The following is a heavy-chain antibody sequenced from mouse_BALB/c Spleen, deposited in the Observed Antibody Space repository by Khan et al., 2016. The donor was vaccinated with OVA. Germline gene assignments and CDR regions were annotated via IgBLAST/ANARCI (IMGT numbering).Heavy chain of an antibody. Sequence: QVQLKQSGPELKKPGETVKISCKASGYIFTNYGMNWVKQAPGQGLKWMGWINTYTGEPTYADDLRGRFAFSLETSASTAYLQINNLKNEDTATYFWGRRAFLHGWGKNAWFSYWGQGDLGTVSA. CDR1: GYIFTNYG. D-gene: IGHD3-3*01. J-gene: IGHJ3*01. CDR3: GRRAFLHGWGKNAWFSY. V-gene: IGHV9-3-1*01. CDR2: INTYTGEP.